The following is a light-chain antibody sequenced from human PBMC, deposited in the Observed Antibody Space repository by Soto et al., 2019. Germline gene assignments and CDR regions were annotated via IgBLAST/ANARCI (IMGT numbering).Light chain of an antibody. CDR1: YSNVGNNF. Sequence: QAVVTQPPSMSAAPGQKVTISCSGSYSNVGNNFVSWYQQFPGTAPKLLIFDNSQRPSGIPDRSFGSKSGSSATLGITGPQTGDEAVYYCATWDTRLSAVVFGGGTKLTVL. J-gene: IGLJ2*01. V-gene: IGLV1-51*01. CDR3: ATWDTRLSAVV. CDR2: DNS.